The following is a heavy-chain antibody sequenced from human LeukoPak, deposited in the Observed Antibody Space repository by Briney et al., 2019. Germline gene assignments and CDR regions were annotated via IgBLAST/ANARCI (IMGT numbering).Heavy chain of an antibody. J-gene: IGHJ6*03. V-gene: IGHV3-30*04. CDR2: ISYDGSNK. CDR3: ARDLVRAMATIPGDYYYYYYMDV. D-gene: IGHD5-24*01. Sequence: GGSLRLSCAASGFTFSSYAMHWVRQAPGKGLEWVAVISYDGSNKYYADSVKGRFTISRDNSKNTLYLQMNSLRAEDTAVYYCARDLVRAMATIPGDYYYYYYMDVWGKGTTVTVSS. CDR1: GFTFSSYA.